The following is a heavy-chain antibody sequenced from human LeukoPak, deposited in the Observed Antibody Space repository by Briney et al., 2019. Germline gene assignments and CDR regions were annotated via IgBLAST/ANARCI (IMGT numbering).Heavy chain of an antibody. Sequence: PGGSLRLSCAASGFTFSDYYMSWIRQAPGKGLEWVSYISSSGSTIYYADSVKGRFTISRDNAKNSLYLQMNSLRAEDTAVYYCARDQGLWFGESSTGSFDYWGQGTLVTVSP. D-gene: IGHD3-10*01. CDR1: GFTFSDYY. J-gene: IGHJ4*02. CDR2: ISSSGSTI. CDR3: ARDQGLWFGESSTGSFDY. V-gene: IGHV3-11*01.